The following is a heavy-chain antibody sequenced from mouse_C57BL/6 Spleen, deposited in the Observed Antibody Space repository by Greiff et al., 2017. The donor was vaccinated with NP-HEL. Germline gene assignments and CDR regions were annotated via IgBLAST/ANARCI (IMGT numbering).Heavy chain of an antibody. J-gene: IGHJ1*03. CDR1: GFTFSSYG. V-gene: IGHV5-6*01. CDR3: ARLGPHWYFDV. CDR2: ISSGGSYT. D-gene: IGHD6-1*01. Sequence: EVKLVESGGDLVKPGGSLKLSCAASGFTFSSYGMSWVRQTPDQRLEWVATISSGGSYTYYPDSVKGRFTISRDNAKNTLYLQMSSLKSEDTAMYYCARLGPHWYFDVWGTGTTVTVSS.